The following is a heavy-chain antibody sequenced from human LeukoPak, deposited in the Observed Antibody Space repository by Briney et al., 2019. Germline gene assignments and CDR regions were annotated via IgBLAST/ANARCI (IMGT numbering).Heavy chain of an antibody. CDR3: AREGGATTLRGYSYGHPYNWFDP. CDR1: GGSISSSSYY. V-gene: IGHV4-39*07. J-gene: IGHJ5*02. Sequence: SETLSLTCTVSGGSISSSSYYWGWIRQPPGKGLEWIGSIYYSGSTNYNPSLKSRVTISVDTSKNQFSLKLSSVTAADTAVYYCAREGGATTLRGYSYGHPYNWFDPWGQGTLVTVSS. D-gene: IGHD5-18*01. CDR2: IYYSGST.